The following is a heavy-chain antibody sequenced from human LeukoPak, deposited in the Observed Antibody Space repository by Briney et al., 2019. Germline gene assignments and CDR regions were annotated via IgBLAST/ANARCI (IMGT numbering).Heavy chain of an antibody. CDR2: INHSGST. CDR3: ARAPYFDFWTGYYFDY. D-gene: IGHD3-3*01. J-gene: IGHJ4*02. V-gene: IGHV4-34*01. Sequence: PSETLSLTCAVYGGSFSGYYWSWIRQTPGKGLEWIGEINHSGSTNYNPSLKSRVTISVDTSKNQFSLKLSSVTAADTAVYYCARAPYFDFWTGYYFDYWGQGTLVTVSS. CDR1: GGSFSGYY.